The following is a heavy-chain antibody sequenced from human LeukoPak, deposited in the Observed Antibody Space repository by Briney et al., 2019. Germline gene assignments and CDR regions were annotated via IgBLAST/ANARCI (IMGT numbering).Heavy chain of an antibody. Sequence: SETLSLTCTVSGGSISSSSYYWGWIRQPPGKGLEWIGSIYYSGSTYYNPSLKSRVTISVDTSKNQFSLKLSSVTAADTAVYYCARGRYYNRPGPNDYWGQGTLVTVSS. CDR2: IYYSGST. CDR3: ARGRYYNRPGPNDY. D-gene: IGHD1-14*01. J-gene: IGHJ4*02. V-gene: IGHV4-39*07. CDR1: GGSISSSSYY.